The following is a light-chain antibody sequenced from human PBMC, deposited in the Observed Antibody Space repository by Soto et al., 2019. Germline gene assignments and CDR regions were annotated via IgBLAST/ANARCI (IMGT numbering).Light chain of an antibody. CDR1: QSFSNNY. Sequence: EIVLTQSPGTLSLSPGERATLSCRASQSFSNNYLAWYQQKPGQAPRLLIYGASTRATGIPDRFSGSGSGTDFTLTISRLEPEDFAVYYCQQYSSSPSITFGQGTRLEIK. J-gene: IGKJ5*01. CDR2: GAS. CDR3: QQYSSSPSIT. V-gene: IGKV3-20*01.